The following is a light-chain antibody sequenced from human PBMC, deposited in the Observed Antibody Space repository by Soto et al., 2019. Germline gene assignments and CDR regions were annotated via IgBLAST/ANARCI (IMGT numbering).Light chain of an antibody. CDR2: GTS. V-gene: IGKV3-20*01. CDR3: QQYGSSPTT. Sequence: EIVVTQSPATLSVSPGETATLSCRASQTIGRNYLAWYQQKPGQAPRLLIFGTSTRATGIPDRFSGSGSGTDFTLTISRLEPEDFAVYYCQQYGSSPTTFGQGTKVDIK. J-gene: IGKJ1*01. CDR1: QTIGRNY.